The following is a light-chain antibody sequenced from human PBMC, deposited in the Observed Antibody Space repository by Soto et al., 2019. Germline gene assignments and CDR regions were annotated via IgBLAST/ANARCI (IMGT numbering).Light chain of an antibody. CDR2: GVS. J-gene: IGKJ2*01. Sequence: EVVLTQSPGTLSLSPGETATLSCRASQSVSGTFLAWYQQKPGRAPKFLMYGVSTRATGTPDRFSGSGSGTDFTLTISRLXPEXFALYYCQQFGGSSYTFGQGTKLEMK. CDR1: QSVSGTF. V-gene: IGKV3-20*01. CDR3: QQFGGSSYT.